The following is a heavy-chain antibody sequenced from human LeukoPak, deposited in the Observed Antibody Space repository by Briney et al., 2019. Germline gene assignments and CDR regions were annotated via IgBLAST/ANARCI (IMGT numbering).Heavy chain of an antibody. V-gene: IGHV1-2*02. D-gene: IGHD5-18*01. Sequence: GASVKVSCKASGYTFTGYYMHWVRQAPGQGLEWMGWINPNSGGTNYAQKFQGRVTMTRDTSISTAYMELSRLRSDDTAVYYCARGLGYSYGYFDYWGRGTLVTVSS. J-gene: IGHJ4*02. CDR3: ARGLGYSYGYFDY. CDR1: GYTFTGYY. CDR2: INPNSGGT.